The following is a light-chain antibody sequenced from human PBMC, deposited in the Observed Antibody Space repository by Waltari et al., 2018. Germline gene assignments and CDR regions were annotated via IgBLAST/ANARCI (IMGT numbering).Light chain of an antibody. CDR3: QQYYTTPLT. Sequence: DIVMTQSPDSLAVSLGERATINCTSSQSLLYSSNNKNYLAWYQQKPGQAPELLIYWASTRESGVPDRFSGSGSGTDFTLTISSLQAEDVAAYYCQQYYTTPLTFGGGTKVEIK. V-gene: IGKV4-1*01. CDR2: WAS. CDR1: QSLLYSSNNKNY. J-gene: IGKJ4*01.